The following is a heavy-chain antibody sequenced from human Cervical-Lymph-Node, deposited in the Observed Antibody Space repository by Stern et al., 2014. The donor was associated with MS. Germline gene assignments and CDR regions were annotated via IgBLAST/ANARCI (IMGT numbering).Heavy chain of an antibody. CDR3: VAMVRGATVFDY. Sequence: QVQLQESGPGLVRPSETLSLTGSVSGGSIKSSYWSWIRPSPGKGLEGIGYIYGIGNTNFNPSLKRRVAMSVDTSKNQFSLSLRAVTAADTAVYYCVAMVRGATVFDYWGPGTVVTVSS. CDR2: IYGIGNT. J-gene: IGHJ4*02. D-gene: IGHD3-10*01. CDR1: GGSIKSSY. V-gene: IGHV4-59*01.